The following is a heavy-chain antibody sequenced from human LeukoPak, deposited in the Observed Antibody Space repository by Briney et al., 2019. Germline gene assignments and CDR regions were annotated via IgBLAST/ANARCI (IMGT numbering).Heavy chain of an antibody. D-gene: IGHD5-12*01. CDR3: VRRDSGWNYFDY. V-gene: IGHV4-59*08. CDR2: IYYTGKN. J-gene: IGHJ4*02. CDR1: GGSINSHY. Sequence: KPSETLSLTCAVSGGSINSHYWGWIRQPPGKGLQWIGDIYYTGKNNYNPSLKSRVTISLDTSKDYLSLNLTSVLAADTAIYYCVRRDSGWNYFDYWGQGILVTVSS.